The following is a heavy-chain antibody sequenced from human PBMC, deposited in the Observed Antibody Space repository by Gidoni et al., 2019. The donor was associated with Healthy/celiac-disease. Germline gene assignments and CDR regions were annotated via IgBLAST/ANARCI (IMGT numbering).Heavy chain of an antibody. J-gene: IGHJ6*02. V-gene: IGHV1-18*01. Sequence: QVQLVQSGAEVKKPGASVKVSCKASGYTFTSYGISWVRQAPGQGLEWMGWISAYNGNTNYAQKLQGRVTMTTDTSTSTAYMELRSLRSDDTAVYYGARVSGRIDHYYYYGMDVWGQGTTVTVSS. CDR3: ARVSGRIDHYYYYGMDV. CDR1: GYTFTSYG. CDR2: ISAYNGNT. D-gene: IGHD1-26*01.